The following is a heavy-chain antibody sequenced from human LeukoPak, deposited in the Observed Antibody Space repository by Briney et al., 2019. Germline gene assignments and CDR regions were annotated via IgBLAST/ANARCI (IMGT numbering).Heavy chain of an antibody. J-gene: IGHJ4*02. Sequence: KPSETLSLTCRVSGASISTYYWSWIRQPVGKGLEWIGQIKTSGSTHYNSSLESRVTMSLDTSKKQFSLNLTSVTAADTAVYYCAKVAMYYYGSETYFFFDDWGQGTLVTVSS. CDR3: AKVAMYYYGSETYFFFDD. D-gene: IGHD3-10*01. CDR2: IKTSGST. V-gene: IGHV4-4*07. CDR1: GASISTYY.